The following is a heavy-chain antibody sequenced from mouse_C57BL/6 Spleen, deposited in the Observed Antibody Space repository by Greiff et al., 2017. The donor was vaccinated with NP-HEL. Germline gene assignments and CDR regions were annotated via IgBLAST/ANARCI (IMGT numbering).Heavy chain of an antibody. CDR1: GFTFSDYG. CDR3: ARRDYGKALDY. J-gene: IGHJ2*01. D-gene: IGHD2-1*01. Sequence: EVMLVESGGGLVKPGGSLKLSCAASGFTFSDYGMHWVRQAPEKGLEWVAYISSGSSTIYYADTVKGRFTISRDNAKTTLFLQMTSLRSEDTAMYYCARRDYGKALDYWGQGTTLTVAS. CDR2: ISSGSSTI. V-gene: IGHV5-17*01.